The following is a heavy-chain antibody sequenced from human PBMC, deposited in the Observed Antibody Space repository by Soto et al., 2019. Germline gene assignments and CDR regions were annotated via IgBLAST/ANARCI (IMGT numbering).Heavy chain of an antibody. CDR3: ARDGYYDSSGYYPNWFDP. Sequence: PSETPSPTWTVSGGSISSYYWSWIRQPAGKGLEWIGRIYTSGSTNYNPSLKSRVTMSVDTSKNQFSLKLSSVTAADTAVYYCARDGYYDSSGYYPNWFDPWGQGTLVTV. CDR2: IYTSGST. D-gene: IGHD3-22*01. V-gene: IGHV4-4*07. CDR1: GGSISSYY. J-gene: IGHJ5*02.